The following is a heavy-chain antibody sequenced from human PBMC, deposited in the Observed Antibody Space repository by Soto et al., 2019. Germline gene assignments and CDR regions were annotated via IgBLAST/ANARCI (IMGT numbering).Heavy chain of an antibody. CDR1: GYTFTGYY. V-gene: IGHV1-2*02. D-gene: IGHD3-22*01. J-gene: IGHJ4*02. Sequence: ASVKVSCKASGYTFTGYYMHWVRQAPGQGLEWMGWINPNSGGTNYAQKFQGRVTMTRDTSISTAYMELSRLRSDDTAVYYCARVYLDSSGHYLDDWGQGPLGTVS. CDR2: INPNSGGT. CDR3: ARVYLDSSGHYLDD.